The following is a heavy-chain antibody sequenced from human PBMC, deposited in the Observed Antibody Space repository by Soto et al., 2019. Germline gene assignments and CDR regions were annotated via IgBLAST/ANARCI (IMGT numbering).Heavy chain of an antibody. V-gene: IGHV1-46*03. D-gene: IGHD3-3*01. CDR3: AKSGGFRVVIGYFDF. CDR2: INPSVGTT. J-gene: IGHJ4*02. Sequence: QVQLVQSGAEVTKPGASVRVSCIASGFTLSNYYMHWVRQAPGQGLEWMGTINPSVGTTDYAQKLQGRVTMTRDTSTSTVYMELSSLRSDDTAVYYCAKSGGFRVVIGYFDFWGQGSLVTVSS. CDR1: GFTLSNYY.